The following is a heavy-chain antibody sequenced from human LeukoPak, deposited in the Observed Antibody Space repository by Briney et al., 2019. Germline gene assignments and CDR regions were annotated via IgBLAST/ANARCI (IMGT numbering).Heavy chain of an antibody. V-gene: IGHV3-74*01. CDR2: ISTDGSRP. J-gene: IGHJ4*02. Sequence: GGSLRPSCPAPGFPFSSNWMHWVRQAPGKGLVWVSGISTDGSRPRYADSVNGRFTISRDNAKNALYLQMNSLRAEDTAVYFCVRDGQGSTPLDYWGQGTLVTVSS. D-gene: IGHD2-15*01. CDR1: GFPFSSNW. CDR3: VRDGQGSTPLDY.